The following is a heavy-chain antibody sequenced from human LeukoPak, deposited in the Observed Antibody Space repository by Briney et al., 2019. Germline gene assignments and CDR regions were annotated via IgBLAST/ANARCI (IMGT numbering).Heavy chain of an antibody. CDR3: ASRHTGIHGMDV. Sequence: GGSLRLTCAASGFTFSSYAMSWVRQAPGKGLEWVSAISGSGGSTYYADSVKGRFTISRDNAKNSLYLQMNSLRAEDTAVYYCASRHTGIHGMDVWGQGTTVTVSS. CDR1: GFTFSSYA. J-gene: IGHJ6*02. D-gene: IGHD2-8*02. CDR2: ISGSGGST. V-gene: IGHV3-23*01.